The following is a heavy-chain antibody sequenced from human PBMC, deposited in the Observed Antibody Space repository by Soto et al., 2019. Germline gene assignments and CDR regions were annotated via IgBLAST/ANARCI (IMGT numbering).Heavy chain of an antibody. J-gene: IGHJ4*02. CDR3: AKDRGTYYYDSSGYGPGYYFDY. D-gene: IGHD3-22*01. Sequence: GGSLRLSCAASGFTFSSYAMSWVRQAPGKGLEWVSAISGSGGSTYYADSVKGRFTISRDNSKNTLYLQMNSLRAEDTAVYYCAKDRGTYYYDSSGYGPGYYFDYWGQGTLVTVSS. CDR2: ISGSGGST. V-gene: IGHV3-23*01. CDR1: GFTFSSYA.